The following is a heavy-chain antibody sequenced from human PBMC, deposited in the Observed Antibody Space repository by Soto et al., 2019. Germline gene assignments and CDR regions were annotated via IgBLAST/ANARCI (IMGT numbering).Heavy chain of an antibody. J-gene: IGHJ6*02. CDR3: TRDHGYGYGMDV. D-gene: IGHD5-12*01. CDR2: ITKSSRTI. V-gene: IGHV3-48*01. Sequence: GGSLRLSCAASGFTFSSYWMHWVLQAPGKGLEWISYITKSSRTIYYADSVKGRFTISRDNAKNSLYLQMNSLRAEDTAVYYCTRDHGYGYGMDVWGQGTTVTVSS. CDR1: GFTFSSYW.